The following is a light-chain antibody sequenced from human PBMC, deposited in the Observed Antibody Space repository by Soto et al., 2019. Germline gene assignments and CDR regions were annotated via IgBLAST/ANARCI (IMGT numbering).Light chain of an antibody. CDR3: HQRSDWPPIT. CDR1: QSVSSY. J-gene: IGKJ5*01. V-gene: IGKV3-11*01. Sequence: EIVLTQSPGTLSLSPGERATLSCRASQSVSSYLAWYQQKPGQAPRLLIYDASNRATGIPARFSGGGSGTDFTLTISRLEPEDFAVYYCHQRSDWPPITFGQGTRLEIK. CDR2: DAS.